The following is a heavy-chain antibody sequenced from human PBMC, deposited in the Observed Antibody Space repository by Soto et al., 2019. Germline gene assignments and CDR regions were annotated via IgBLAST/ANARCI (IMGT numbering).Heavy chain of an antibody. D-gene: IGHD4-17*01. CDR2: INHSGST. Sequence: QVQLQQWGAGLLTPSETLSLTCAVYGGSFSGYYWSWLRQPPGQGLEWIGEINHSGSTNYNPSHKSRVTISVDTSKNQFSLKLSSVTAADTAVYCCAGATVTHDAFDIWGQGTMVTVSS. CDR1: GGSFSGYY. CDR3: AGATVTHDAFDI. J-gene: IGHJ3*02. V-gene: IGHV4-34*01.